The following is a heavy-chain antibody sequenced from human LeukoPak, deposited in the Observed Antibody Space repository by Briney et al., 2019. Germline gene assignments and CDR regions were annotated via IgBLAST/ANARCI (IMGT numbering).Heavy chain of an antibody. V-gene: IGHV3-21*01. D-gene: IGHD3-10*01. CDR3: ARSQEGDYVGSGSYPATYYYYYGLDV. Sequence: GALRPSCAASGFPFNSYNMKWVRQAPGEGVELGSFISYSSFYIYPADSAKGRFTVSRDNAKNSLYLQMNILRAEDTAVYYCARSQEGDYVGSGSYPATYYYYYGLDVWGQGTTVTVSS. J-gene: IGHJ6*02. CDR1: GFPFNSYN. CDR2: ISYSSFYI.